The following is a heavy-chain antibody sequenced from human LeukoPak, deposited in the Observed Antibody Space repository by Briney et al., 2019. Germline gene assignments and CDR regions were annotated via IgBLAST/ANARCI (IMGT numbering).Heavy chain of an antibody. V-gene: IGHV3-48*03. CDR1: GFTFCSYE. Sequence: GGSLRLSCVASGFTFCSYEMIWVRQAPGKALEWVSKISTTGDTVHSADSVKGRFTISRDNAKNSLSLQMNSLRAEDTAVYYGSRRLPYYGMDVRGQGTTVTVSS. D-gene: IGHD3-10*01. CDR2: ISTTGDTV. J-gene: IGHJ6*02. CDR3: SRRLPYYGMDV.